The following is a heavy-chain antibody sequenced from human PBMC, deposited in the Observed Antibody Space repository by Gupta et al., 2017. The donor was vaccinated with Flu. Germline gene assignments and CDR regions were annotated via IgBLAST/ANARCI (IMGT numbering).Heavy chain of an antibody. CDR2: INPNSGGT. Sequence: QVQLVQSGAEVKKPGASVKVSCKASGYTFTGYSMHWVRQAPGQGLEWMGWINPNSGGTNYAQKFQGWVTMTRDTSISTAYMELSRLRSDDTAVYYCAREVIVGATRYFQHWGQGTLVTVSS. V-gene: IGHV1-2*04. CDR1: GYTFTGYS. CDR3: AREVIVGATRYFQH. J-gene: IGHJ1*01. D-gene: IGHD1-26*01.